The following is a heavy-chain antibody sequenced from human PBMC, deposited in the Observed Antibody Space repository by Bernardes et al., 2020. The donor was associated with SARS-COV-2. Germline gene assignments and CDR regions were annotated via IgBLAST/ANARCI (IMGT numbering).Heavy chain of an antibody. CDR3: AHRRIAVAGPNFDF. CDR2: IYWDDDT. CDR1: GFSLTTYDVA. V-gene: IGHV2-5*02. J-gene: IGHJ4*02. D-gene: IGHD6-19*01. Sequence: SGPTLVKPTQTLTLTCTLSGFSLTTYDVAVGWFRQPPGKALEWIGLIYWDDDTRYSPFVQRGLSITKDASKNQVVLTVTNVQAMDTAIYYCAHRRIAVAGPNFDFWGQGILVTVSS.